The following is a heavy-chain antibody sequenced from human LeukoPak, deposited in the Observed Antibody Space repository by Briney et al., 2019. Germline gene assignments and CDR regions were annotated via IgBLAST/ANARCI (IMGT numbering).Heavy chain of an antibody. CDR3: ARGGDIASSVGSHFDY. CDR1: GASISSGDYY. Sequence: PSETLSLTCNVSGASISSGDYYWSWIRQPPGKGLEWIGYISKSGGTYYNPSVSRRLTISRDTSKNQFSVRLSSVTAADTAVYYCARGGDIASSVGSHFDYWGQGTPVTVSS. V-gene: IGHV4-30-4*01. CDR2: ISKSGGT. J-gene: IGHJ4*02. D-gene: IGHD5/OR15-5a*01.